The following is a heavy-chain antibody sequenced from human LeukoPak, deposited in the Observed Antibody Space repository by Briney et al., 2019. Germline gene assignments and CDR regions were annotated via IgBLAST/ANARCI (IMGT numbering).Heavy chain of an antibody. CDR3: ASGWIQLWLFQEYYFDY. CDR1: GGSISSSSYY. V-gene: IGHV4-39*01. D-gene: IGHD5-18*01. J-gene: IGHJ4*02. Sequence: SETLSLTCTVSGGSISSSSYYWGWIRQPPGKGLEWIGTMSYSGSTYYNPSLKSRVTISVDTSKNQFSLKLSSVTAADTAVYYCASGWIQLWLFQEYYFDYWGQGTLVTVSS. CDR2: MSYSGST.